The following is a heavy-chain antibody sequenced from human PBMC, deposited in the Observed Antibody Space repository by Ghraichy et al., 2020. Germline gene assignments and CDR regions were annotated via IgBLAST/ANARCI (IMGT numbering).Heavy chain of an antibody. D-gene: IGHD7-27*01. CDR2: ISGYNGNT. J-gene: IGHJ4*01. CDR1: GYTFTSYG. V-gene: IGHV1-18*01. CDR3: ARALSGEEFDY. Sequence: ASVKVSCKASGYTFTSYGISWVRQAPGQGLEWMGWISGYNGNTNYAQKLQGRVTMTTDTSTSTAYMELRSLRTDDTAVYYCARALSGEEFDYWGHGSLVTVSS.